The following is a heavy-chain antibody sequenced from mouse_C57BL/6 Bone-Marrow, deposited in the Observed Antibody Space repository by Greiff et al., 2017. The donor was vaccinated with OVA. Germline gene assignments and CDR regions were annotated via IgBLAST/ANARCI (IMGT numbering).Heavy chain of an antibody. V-gene: IGHV2-9*01. CDR1: GFSLTSYG. J-gene: IGHJ4*01. Sequence: VKLMESGPGLVAPSPRLSLPCTVSGFSLTSYGVDWVRQPPGKGLEWLGVIWGGGSTNYNSALMSRLSISKDNSKSQVFLKMNSLQTDDTAMYYCAIIYYGNSYAMDYWGQGTSVTVSS. CDR3: AIIYYGNSYAMDY. D-gene: IGHD2-1*01. CDR2: IWGGGST.